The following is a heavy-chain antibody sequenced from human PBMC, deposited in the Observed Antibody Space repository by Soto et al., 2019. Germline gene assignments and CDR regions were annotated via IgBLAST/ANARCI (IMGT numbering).Heavy chain of an antibody. J-gene: IGHJ4*02. Sequence: QVHLVQSGAEVKKPGATVKVSCKASGYTFASFGFSWVRQAPGQGLEWMGWISAYNGNTKYAQKFQGRVTMTTDTSTSTTYMELRSLRSDDTAMYYCARGTGYHTHWGQGTLVSVSS. V-gene: IGHV1-18*01. CDR3: ARGTGYHTH. CDR2: ISAYNGNT. D-gene: IGHD3-16*02. CDR1: GYTFASFG.